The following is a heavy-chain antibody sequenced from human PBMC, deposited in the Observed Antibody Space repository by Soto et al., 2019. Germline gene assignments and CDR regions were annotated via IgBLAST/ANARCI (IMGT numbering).Heavy chain of an antibody. J-gene: IGHJ4*02. Sequence: EVQLVESGGGLVQPGGSLRLSCAASGFTFSSYWMSWVRQAPGKGLEWVANIKQDGSEKYYVDSVKGRFTISRDNAKNPLYLHMSSLRAEDTAVYYCVISRSGTAMVTFDYWGQGTLVTVSS. CDR1: GFTFSSYW. D-gene: IGHD5-18*01. CDR2: IKQDGSEK. CDR3: VISRSGTAMVTFDY. V-gene: IGHV3-7*01.